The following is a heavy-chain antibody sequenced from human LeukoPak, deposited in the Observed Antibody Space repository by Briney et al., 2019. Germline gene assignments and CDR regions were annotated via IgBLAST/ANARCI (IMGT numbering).Heavy chain of an antibody. CDR1: GYAFSSYS. Sequence: GSLRLSCAASGYAFSSYSMNWVRQAPGKGLEWVSSISSSSSYIYYADSVKGRFTISRDNAKNSLYLQMNSLRAEDTAMYYCARDHWVTYYYDSSGYSYWGQGTLVTVSS. D-gene: IGHD3-22*01. V-gene: IGHV3-21*01. J-gene: IGHJ4*02. CDR3: ARDHWVTYYYDSSGYSY. CDR2: ISSSSSYI.